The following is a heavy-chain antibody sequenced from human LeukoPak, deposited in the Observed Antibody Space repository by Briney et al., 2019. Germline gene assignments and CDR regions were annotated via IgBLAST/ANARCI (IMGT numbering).Heavy chain of an antibody. J-gene: IGHJ5*02. CDR1: GFTFSSYW. D-gene: IGHD6-6*01. V-gene: IGHV3-7*01. Sequence: GGSLRLSCAASGFTFSSYWMSWVRQAPGKRLEWVANIKQDGSEKYYVDSVKGRFTISRDNAKNSLYLQMNGLRAEDTAVYYCASHSSSTRYNWFDPWGQGTLVTVSS. CDR2: IKQDGSEK. CDR3: ASHSSSTRYNWFDP.